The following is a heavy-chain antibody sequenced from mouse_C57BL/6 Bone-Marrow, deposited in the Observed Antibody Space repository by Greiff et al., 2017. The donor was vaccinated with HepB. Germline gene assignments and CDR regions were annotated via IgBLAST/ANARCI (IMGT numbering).Heavy chain of an antibody. CDR3: ARRKVITTVVAHFDY. CDR1: GYTFTDYN. Sequence: EVKLQESGPELVKPGASVKIPCKASGYTFTDYNMDWVKQSHGKSLEWIGDINPNNGGTIYNQKFKGKATLTVDKSSSTAYMELRSLTSEDTAVYYCARRKVITTVVAHFDYWGQGTTLTVSS. V-gene: IGHV1-18*01. J-gene: IGHJ2*01. CDR2: INPNNGGT. D-gene: IGHD1-1*01.